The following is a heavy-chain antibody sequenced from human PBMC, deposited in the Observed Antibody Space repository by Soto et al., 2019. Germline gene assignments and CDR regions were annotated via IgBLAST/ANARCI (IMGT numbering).Heavy chain of an antibody. Sequence: GGSLRLSCAASGFTFSNYAVTWVRQAPGKGLEWVSTISGSGGSTYYADSVKGRFTISRDNSKNTLYLQMGSLRAEDMAVYYCARALGYAFDSCGQGTMVTVSS. J-gene: IGHJ3*02. D-gene: IGHD7-27*01. CDR2: ISGSGGST. V-gene: IGHV3-23*01. CDR3: ARALGYAFDS. CDR1: GFTFSNYA.